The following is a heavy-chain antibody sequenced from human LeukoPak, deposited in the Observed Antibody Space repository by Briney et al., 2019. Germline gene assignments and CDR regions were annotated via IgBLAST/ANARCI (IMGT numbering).Heavy chain of an antibody. J-gene: IGHJ4*02. D-gene: IGHD6-13*01. Sequence: GGSLRLSCAASGFTYSSYWMSWVRQAPGKGLEWVANIKLDGSEKYYVDSVKGRFTISRDNAKNSLYLQMWSLRAEDTAMYYCARDSPHSSSFAYDYWGQGTLVTVSS. CDR3: ARDSPHSSSFAYDY. V-gene: IGHV3-7*01. CDR2: IKLDGSEK. CDR1: GFTYSSYW.